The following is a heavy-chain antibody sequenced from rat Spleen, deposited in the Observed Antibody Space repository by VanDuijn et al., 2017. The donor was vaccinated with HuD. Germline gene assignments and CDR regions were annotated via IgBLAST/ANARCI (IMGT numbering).Heavy chain of an antibody. CDR3: ARHNYPAMDA. D-gene: IGHD1-4*01. CDR2: ISYDGSST. J-gene: IGHJ4*01. CDR1: GFTFSNYD. V-gene: IGHV5-7*01. Sequence: EVQLVESGGGLVQPGRSMKLSCAASGFTFSNYDMAWVRQAPKKGLEWVATISYDGSSTNYRDSVKGRFTISRNNAKSTLYLQMDSLRSEDTATYYCARHNYPAMDAWGQGASVTVSS.